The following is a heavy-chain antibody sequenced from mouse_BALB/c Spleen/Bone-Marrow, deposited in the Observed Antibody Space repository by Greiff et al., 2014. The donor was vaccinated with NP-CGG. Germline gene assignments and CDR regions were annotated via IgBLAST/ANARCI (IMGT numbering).Heavy chain of an antibody. J-gene: IGHJ3*01. CDR3: ARNWDWVFAY. CDR2: IYPGNNDA. CDR1: GYTFTNYW. D-gene: IGHD4-1*01. V-gene: IGHV1-5*01. Sequence: VQLQQSGTVLARPGASLRMSCKASGYTFTNYWINWIKQRPGQGLEWIGAIYPGNNDAKYTQKFKAKAKLTAVTSISTADMELSSLTNKDSAVYSAARNWDWVFAYWGQGTLVTVSA.